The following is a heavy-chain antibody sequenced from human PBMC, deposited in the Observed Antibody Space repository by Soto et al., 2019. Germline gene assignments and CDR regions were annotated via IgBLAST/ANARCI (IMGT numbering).Heavy chain of an antibody. CDR2: ISAYNGNT. CDR3: ARDSIVVVAATPGTYYDGMDV. CDR1: GYTFTSYG. J-gene: IGHJ6*02. D-gene: IGHD2-15*01. Sequence: GPSVKVSCKASGYTFTSYGIRWVRQAPGQGLEWMGWISAYNGNTNYAQKLQGRVTMTTDTSTSTAYMELRSLRSADTAVYYCARDSIVVVAATPGTYYDGMDVWGQGTTVTVSS. V-gene: IGHV1-18*01.